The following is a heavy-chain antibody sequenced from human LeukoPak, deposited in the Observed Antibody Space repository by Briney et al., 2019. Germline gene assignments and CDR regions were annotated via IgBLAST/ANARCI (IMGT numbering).Heavy chain of an antibody. J-gene: IGHJ5*02. Sequence: PSETLSLTCTVSGGSISSSSYYWGWIRQPPGKGLEWIGSIYYSGSTYYNPSLKSRVTISVDTSKNQFSLKLSSVTAADTAVYYCAGHKACGTNGVCYNGYNWFDPWGQGTLVTVSS. D-gene: IGHD2-8*01. V-gene: IGHV4-39*01. CDR2: IYYSGST. CDR1: GGSISSSSYY. CDR3: AGHKACGTNGVCYNGYNWFDP.